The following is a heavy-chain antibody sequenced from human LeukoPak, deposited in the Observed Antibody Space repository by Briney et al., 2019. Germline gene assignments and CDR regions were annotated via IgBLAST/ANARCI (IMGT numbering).Heavy chain of an antibody. CDR2: LYSGGMT. CDR1: GFTVNNYY. CDR3: ARMFGGNYYGYYFDY. Sequence: GGSLRLSCAASGFTVNNYYVTWVRQAPGKGLECVSILYSGGMTYYADSVKGRFTISTDTSKNTVNLQMNSLRAEDTAIYYCARMFGGNYYGYYFDYWGQGSMLTVSS. J-gene: IGHJ4*02. D-gene: IGHD1-26*01. V-gene: IGHV3-53*01.